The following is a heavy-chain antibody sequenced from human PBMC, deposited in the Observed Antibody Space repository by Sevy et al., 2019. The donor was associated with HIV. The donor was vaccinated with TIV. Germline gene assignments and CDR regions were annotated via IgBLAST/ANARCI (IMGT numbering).Heavy chain of an antibody. Sequence: GESLKISCAASGFTFSSYSMNWVRQAPGKGLEWVSYISGTSSYIYYAASVKGRFTISRDNAKNSLYLQMNSLGAEDTAVYYCARDPGYTSDSYYYFYMDVWGKGTTVTVSS. V-gene: IGHV3-21*01. J-gene: IGHJ6*03. CDR1: GFTFSSYS. D-gene: IGHD5-18*01. CDR2: ISGTSSYI. CDR3: ARDPGYTSDSYYYFYMDV.